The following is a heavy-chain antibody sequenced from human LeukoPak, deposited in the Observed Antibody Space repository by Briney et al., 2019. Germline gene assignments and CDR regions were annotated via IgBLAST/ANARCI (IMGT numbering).Heavy chain of an antibody. CDR2: ISSGGST. V-gene: IGHV3-66*01. Sequence: PVGSLRLSCVASGFTFSSYSMNWVRQAPGKGLEWVSVISSGGSTNYADSVKGRLTISRDNSKNTLNLQMNSLRAEDTAVYYCARDSMIVGWYFQHWGQGTLVTVSS. CDR1: GFTFSSYS. D-gene: IGHD3-22*01. J-gene: IGHJ1*01. CDR3: ARDSMIVGWYFQH.